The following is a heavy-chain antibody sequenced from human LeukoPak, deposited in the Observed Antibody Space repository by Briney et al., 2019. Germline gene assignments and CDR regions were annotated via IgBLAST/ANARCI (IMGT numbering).Heavy chain of an antibody. CDR3: ARAKPFDY. J-gene: IGHJ4*02. V-gene: IGHV3-7*01. CDR1: GFTFSSYW. CDR2: IKQDGSEK. Sequence: PGGSLRLSCAAFGFTFSSYWMSWVRQAPGKGLEWVANIKQDGSEKYYVDSVKGRFTISRDNAKNSLYLQMNSLRAEDTAVYYCARAKPFDYWGQGTLVTVSS.